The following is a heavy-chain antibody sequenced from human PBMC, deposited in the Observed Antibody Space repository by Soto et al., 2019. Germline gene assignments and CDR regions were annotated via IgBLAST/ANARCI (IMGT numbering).Heavy chain of an antibody. V-gene: IGHV3-23*01. J-gene: IGHJ4*02. CDR1: GFTFSSYA. D-gene: IGHD1-26*01. CDR2: ISGSGGST. Sequence: EVQLLESGGGLVQPGGSLRLSCAASGFTFSSYAMSWVRQAPGKGLEWVSAISGSGGSTYYADSVKGRFTISRDNSKNTLYLQMNSLRAEDTTVYYCAKHSGSFNRECAYFDYWGQGTLVTVSS. CDR3: AKHSGSFNRECAYFDY.